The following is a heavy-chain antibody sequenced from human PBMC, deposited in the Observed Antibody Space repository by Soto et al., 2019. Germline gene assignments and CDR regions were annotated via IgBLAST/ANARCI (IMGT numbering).Heavy chain of an antibody. J-gene: IGHJ4*02. CDR1: GGSFSGYY. CDR2: INHSGST. Sequence: SETLSLTCAVYGGSFSGYYWSWIRQPPGKGLEWIGEINHSGSTNYNPSLKSRVTISVDTSKNQFSLKLSSVTAADTAVYYCATNPSKCRLRLDNWGQGTLVTGSP. CDR3: ATNPSKCRLRLDN. D-gene: IGHD6-25*01. V-gene: IGHV4-34*01.